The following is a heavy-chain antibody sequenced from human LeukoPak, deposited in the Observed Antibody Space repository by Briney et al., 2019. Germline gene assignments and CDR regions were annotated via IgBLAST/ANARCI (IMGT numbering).Heavy chain of an antibody. CDR2: ISSSSSYT. D-gene: IGHD3-22*01. CDR3: ARDPDSSGYYGAFDI. V-gene: IGHV3-11*06. Sequence: PGGSLRLSCAASGFTFSDYYMSWIRQAPGKGLEWVSYISSSSSYTNYADSVKGRFTISRDNAKNSLYLQMNSLRAEDTAVYYCARDPDSSGYYGAFDIWGQGTMVTVSS. CDR1: GFTFSDYY. J-gene: IGHJ3*02.